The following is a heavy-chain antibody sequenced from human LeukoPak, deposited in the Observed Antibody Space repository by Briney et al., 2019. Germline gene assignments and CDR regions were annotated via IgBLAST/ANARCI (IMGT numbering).Heavy chain of an antibody. CDR3: ARECSYGSFFDY. Sequence: PETLSLTCTVSGGSISTYYWSWIRQPPGTGREWIGYTFYSGSTNYNPSLKSRVSMSVDTSTNQFSLKLTSVTAADTAVYYCARECSYGSFFDYWGQGTLVIVSS. J-gene: IGHJ4*02. CDR2: TFYSGST. V-gene: IGHV4-59*01. CDR1: GGSISTYY. D-gene: IGHD5-18*01.